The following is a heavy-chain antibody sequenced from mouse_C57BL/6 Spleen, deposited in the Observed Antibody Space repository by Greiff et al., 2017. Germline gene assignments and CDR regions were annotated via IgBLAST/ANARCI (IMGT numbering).Heavy chain of an antibody. CDR3: ARKIGYDYGVWFAY. V-gene: IGHV1-9*01. D-gene: IGHD2-4*01. J-gene: IGHJ3*01. Sequence: QVQLQQSGAELMKPGASVKLSCKATGYTFTGYWIEWVKQRPGHGLEWIGEIFPGSGSTNYNEKFKGKATFTADTSSNTAYMQLSSLTYEDSAIYYCARKIGYDYGVWFAYWGQGTLVTVSA. CDR1: GYTFTGYW. CDR2: IFPGSGST.